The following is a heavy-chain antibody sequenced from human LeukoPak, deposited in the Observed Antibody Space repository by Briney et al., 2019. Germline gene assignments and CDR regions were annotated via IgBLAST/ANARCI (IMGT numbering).Heavy chain of an antibody. CDR1: GFTFSSYA. CDR3: AKLDTPYDYIWGSYRSVPGNFDY. CDR2: ISGNGGST. D-gene: IGHD3-16*02. J-gene: IGHJ4*02. V-gene: IGHV3-23*01. Sequence: PGGSLRLSCAASGFTFSSYAMSWVHQAPGKGLEWVSAISGNGGSTYYADSVKGRFTISRDNSKNTLYLQMNSLRAEDTAVYYCAKLDTPYDYIWGSYRSVPGNFDYWGQGTLVTVSS.